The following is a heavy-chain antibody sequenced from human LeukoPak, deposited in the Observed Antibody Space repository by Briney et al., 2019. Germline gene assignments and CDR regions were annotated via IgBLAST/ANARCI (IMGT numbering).Heavy chain of an antibody. CDR3: AGGDTADAFDI. V-gene: IGHV4-39*07. CDR2: IYHSGST. D-gene: IGHD3-10*01. CDR1: GGSISSGSYY. Sequence: PSETLSLTCTVSGGSISSGSYYWGWIRQPPGKGLEWIGSIYHSGSTYYNPSLKSRVTISVITSKNPFSLKLTSVTAADTAVYYCAGGDTADAFDIWGQGTMVTVSS. J-gene: IGHJ3*02.